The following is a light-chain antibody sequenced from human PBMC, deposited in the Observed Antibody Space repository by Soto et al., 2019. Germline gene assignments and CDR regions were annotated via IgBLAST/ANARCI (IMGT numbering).Light chain of an antibody. CDR2: DAS. CDR1: QSVSSY. CDR3: QQRSHWPPT. V-gene: IGKV3-11*01. Sequence: EIVLTQSPATLSLSPGERATLSCRASQSVSSYLAWYQQKPGQAPRLLIYDASNRATGIPARFSGSGSGTDFALTISSLEHEYFAVYYCQQRSHWPPTFGPGTKLDI. J-gene: IGKJ3*01.